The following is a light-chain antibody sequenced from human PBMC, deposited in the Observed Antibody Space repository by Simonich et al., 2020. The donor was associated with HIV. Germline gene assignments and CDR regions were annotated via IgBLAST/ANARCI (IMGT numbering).Light chain of an antibody. CDR1: RNILYSSNNKNY. Sequence: DIVMTQSPDSLAVSLGERATIHCKSSRNILYSSNNKNYLAWYQQKPGQPPKLLIYWAPTRESGVPDRFSGSGSGTDFTLTISSLQAEDGAVYYCQQYYSTPPTFGGGTKVEIK. CDR2: WAP. J-gene: IGKJ4*01. CDR3: QQYYSTPPT. V-gene: IGKV4-1*01.